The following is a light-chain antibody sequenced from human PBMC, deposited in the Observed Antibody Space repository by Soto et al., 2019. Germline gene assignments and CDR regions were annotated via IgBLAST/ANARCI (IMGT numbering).Light chain of an antibody. CDR1: SSNIGNNY. J-gene: IGLJ2*01. Sequence: QSVLTQPPSVSAAPGQKVTISCSGSSSNIGNNYVSWYQQLPGPAPKLLIYDNNKRPSGIPDRFSGSKSGTSATLGITGLQTGDEADYYCGTWDSRLSAVVFGGGTKLTVL. V-gene: IGLV1-51*01. CDR3: GTWDSRLSAVV. CDR2: DNN.